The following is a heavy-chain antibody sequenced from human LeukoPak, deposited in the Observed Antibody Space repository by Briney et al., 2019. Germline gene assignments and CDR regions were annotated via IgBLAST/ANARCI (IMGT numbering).Heavy chain of an antibody. CDR3: ARNDPWDY. J-gene: IGHJ4*02. Sequence: GGSLRLSCAAAGFTFTNYEMNWVRQAPGKGLEWVSYISSSGYTIYYADSVKGRFIISRDNAKNSLYLQMNSLRAEDTAVYYCARNDPWDYWGQGSLVTVSS. CDR1: GFTFTNYE. CDR2: ISSSGYTI. V-gene: IGHV3-48*03.